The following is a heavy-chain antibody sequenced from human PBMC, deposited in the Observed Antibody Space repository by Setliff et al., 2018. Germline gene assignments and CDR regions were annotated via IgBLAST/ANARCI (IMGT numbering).Heavy chain of an antibody. V-gene: IGHV1-2*02. D-gene: IGHD3-10*01. CDR3: AFEYGTSKRFDP. CDR1: GYTFTAYY. Sequence: ASVKVSCKASGYTFTAYYIHWVRQAPGQGLEWMGWINPNAGNINYIQKFQGRVTMTRDTSISTAYMVLNNLRSEDTALYYCAFEYGTSKRFDPWGQGTLVTVSS. J-gene: IGHJ5*02. CDR2: INPNAGNI.